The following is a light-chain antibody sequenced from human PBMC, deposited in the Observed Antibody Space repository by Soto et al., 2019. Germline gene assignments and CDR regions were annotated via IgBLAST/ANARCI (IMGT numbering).Light chain of an antibody. CDR1: QSIRSY. CDR2: DAS. J-gene: IGKJ1*01. V-gene: IGKV1-39*01. CDR3: QQSYSTPPWT. Sequence: DIQLTQSPSSLSASVGDKVTITCRASQSIRSYLNWVQQKPGKAPKLLIYDASSLQTGVPSRFSGSGSGTDFSLTISSLQPEDFATYCQQSYSTPPWTFGQGTKVEIK.